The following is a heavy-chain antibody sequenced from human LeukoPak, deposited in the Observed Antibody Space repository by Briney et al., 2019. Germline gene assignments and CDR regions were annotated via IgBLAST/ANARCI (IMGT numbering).Heavy chain of an antibody. J-gene: IGHJ5*02. V-gene: IGHV4-59*01. CDR3: ARGTTYDFWSGYPNWFDP. CDR1: GGSISSYY. CDR2: IYYSGST. Sequence: SETLSLTCTVSGGSISSYYWSWIRQPPGKGREWIGYIYYSGSTNYNPSLKSRVTISVDTSKNQFTLKLSSVTAADTAVYYCARGTTYDFWSGYPNWFDPWGRGTLVTVSS. D-gene: IGHD3-3*01.